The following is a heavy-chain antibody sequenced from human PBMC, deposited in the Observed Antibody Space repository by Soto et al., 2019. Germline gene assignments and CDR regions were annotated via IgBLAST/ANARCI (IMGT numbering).Heavy chain of an antibody. CDR3: ARDTLGGAYDFLH. D-gene: IGHD3-3*01. CDR2: ISSGGST. CDR1: GFTVSNLY. Sequence: EVQLVESGGGLVQPGGSLRLSCAASGFTVSNLYMTWIRQAPGKGLQWVAVISSGGSTYYADYVKGRFTISRDNSKNTLYLEINSLRAEDTAVYYCARDTLGGAYDFLHGGQGTLVTVSS. V-gene: IGHV3-66*01. J-gene: IGHJ4*02.